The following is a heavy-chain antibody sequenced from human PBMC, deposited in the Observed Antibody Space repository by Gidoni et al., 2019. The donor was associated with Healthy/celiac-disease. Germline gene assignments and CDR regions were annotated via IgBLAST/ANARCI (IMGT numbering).Heavy chain of an antibody. V-gene: IGHV3-64D*06. J-gene: IGHJ4*02. CDR1: GFTFSSYA. CDR2: ISSNGGST. CDR3: VKDADCTNGVCWYYFDY. D-gene: IGHD2-8*01. Sequence: EVQLVESGGGLVQPGGSLRLSCSASGFTFSSYAMHWVRQAPGKGLEYVSAISSNGGSTYYADSVKGRFTISRDNSKNTLYLQMSRLRAEDTAVYYCVKDADCTNGVCWYYFDYWGQGTLVTVSS.